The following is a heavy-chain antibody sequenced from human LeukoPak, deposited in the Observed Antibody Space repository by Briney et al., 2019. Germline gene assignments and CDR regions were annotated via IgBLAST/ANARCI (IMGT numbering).Heavy chain of an antibody. CDR1: GGSFSGYY. J-gene: IGHJ5*02. CDR3: ARGGGWLRSGGWFDP. CDR2: INHSGST. Sequence: SGTLSLTCAAYGGSFSGYYWSWIRQPPGKGLEWIGEINHSGSTNYNPSLKSRVTISVDTSKNQFSLKLSSVTAADTAVYYCARGGGWLRSGGWFDPWGQGTLVTVSS. V-gene: IGHV4-34*01. D-gene: IGHD5-12*01.